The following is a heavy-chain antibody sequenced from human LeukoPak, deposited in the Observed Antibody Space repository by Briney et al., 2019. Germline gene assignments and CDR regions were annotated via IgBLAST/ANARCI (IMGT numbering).Heavy chain of an antibody. D-gene: IGHD2-21*01. Sequence: PGESLKISCQGSGYSFTSYWIGWVRQMPGKDLEWMGIMSPLDSDTRYSPSSQGRVTMSADKSVSTAYLQWSSLKASDTAIYYCARRVINGGHFFDYWGQGTQVIVSS. V-gene: IGHV5-51*03. CDR1: GYSFTSYW. J-gene: IGHJ4*02. CDR3: ARRVINGGHFFDY. CDR2: MSPLDSDT.